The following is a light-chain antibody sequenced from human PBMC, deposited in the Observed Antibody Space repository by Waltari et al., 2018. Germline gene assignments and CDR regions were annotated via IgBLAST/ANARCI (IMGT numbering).Light chain of an antibody. V-gene: IGKV4-1*01. CDR1: PNILDRSDNSSY. CDR3: QQHYGAPLT. Sequence: DILMTQSPHSLPASLGERASIDSKSPPNILDRSDNSSYLAWYQQKPGQPPKLLIYGASTREAGVPDRFSGSGSGTDFTLTISSLQAEDVAVYYCQQHYGAPLTFGRGTKVEIK. J-gene: IGKJ4*01. CDR2: GAS.